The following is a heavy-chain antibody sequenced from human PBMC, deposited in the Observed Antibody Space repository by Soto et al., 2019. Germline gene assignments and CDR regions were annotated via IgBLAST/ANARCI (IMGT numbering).Heavy chain of an antibody. CDR2: IYYSGST. J-gene: IGHJ6*02. V-gene: IGHV4-38-2*01. CDR1: GYSITSGFY. CDR3: ARRGWSYYYYGMDV. Sequence: PSETLSLTCGVSGYSITSGFYWGWIRQPPGKGLEWIGSIYYSGSTYYNPSLKSRVTISVDTSKNQFSLKLSSVTAADTAVYYCARRGWSYYYYGMDVWGQGTTVTVSS. D-gene: IGHD3-10*01.